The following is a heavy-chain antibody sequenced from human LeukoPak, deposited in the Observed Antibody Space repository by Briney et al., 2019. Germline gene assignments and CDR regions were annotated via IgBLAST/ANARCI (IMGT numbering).Heavy chain of an antibody. D-gene: IGHD2-15*01. CDR2: IRHDGSDK. Sequence: GGSLRLSCAASGFTFSSYGMHWVRQAPGKGLEWGAFIRHDGSDKNYADSVKGRFTISRDNSKNTLYLQMNSLRADDTAVHYCVRSNRGHCSGGSCFADDFDIWGQGTMVTVSS. V-gene: IGHV3-30*02. CDR3: VRSNRGHCSGGSCFADDFDI. J-gene: IGHJ3*02. CDR1: GFTFSSYG.